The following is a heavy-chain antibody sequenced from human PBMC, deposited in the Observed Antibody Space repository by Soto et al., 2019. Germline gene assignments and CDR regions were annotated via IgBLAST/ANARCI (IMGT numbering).Heavy chain of an antibody. D-gene: IGHD2-2*01. Sequence: EVQLVESGGGLVQPGGSLRLSCAASGFTFSNYWMSWVRQAPGKGLEWVANIKQDGSERNYVDSVKGRFTISRDNAKNSLYLQLNSLRAEATAVYYCARAGSENACWGQGTLVTVSS. V-gene: IGHV3-7*05. J-gene: IGHJ4*02. CDR2: IKQDGSER. CDR1: GFTFSNYW. CDR3: ARAGSENAC.